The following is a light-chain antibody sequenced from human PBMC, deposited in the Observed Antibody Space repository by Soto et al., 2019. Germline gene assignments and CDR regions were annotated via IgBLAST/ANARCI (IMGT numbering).Light chain of an antibody. V-gene: IGLV2-14*03. J-gene: IGLJ2*01. CDR1: SSDVGGYNY. CDR2: DVI. CDR3: GSYTSSGTPV. Sequence: QSVLTQPASVSGSPGQSITISCTGTSSDVGGYNYVCWYQHHPGKAPKLMIYDVINRPSGVSSRFSGSKSGNTASLTISGLQAEEEADYYCGSYTSSGTPVFGGGTKLTVL.